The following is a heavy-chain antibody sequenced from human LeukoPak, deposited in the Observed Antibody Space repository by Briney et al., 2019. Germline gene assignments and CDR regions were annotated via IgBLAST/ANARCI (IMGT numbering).Heavy chain of an antibody. V-gene: IGHV1-8*03. CDR3: ASVGAVGFDDAFDI. J-gene: IGHJ3*02. CDR2: MNPNSGNT. Sequence: EASVKVSCKASGYTFTSYDINWVRQATGQGLEWMGWMNPNSGNTGYAQKFQGRVTITRNTSISTAYMELSSLRSEDTAVYYCASVGAVGFDDAFDIWGQGTMVTVSS. D-gene: IGHD6-13*01. CDR1: GYTFTSYD.